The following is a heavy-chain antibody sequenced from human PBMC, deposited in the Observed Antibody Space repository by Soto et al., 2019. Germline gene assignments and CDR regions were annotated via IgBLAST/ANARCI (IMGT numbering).Heavy chain of an antibody. CDR2: ISYDGSNK. V-gene: IGHV3-30-3*01. CDR3: ARDQETVTKVAGNYYYYYSGMDV. Sequence: QVQLVESGGGVVQPGRSLRLSCAASGFTFSSYAMHWVRQAPGKGLEWVAVISYDGSNKYYADSVKGRFTISRDNSKNTLYLQMNSLRAEHTAVYYCARDQETVTKVAGNYYYYYSGMDVWGQGTTVTVSS. CDR1: GFTFSSYA. D-gene: IGHD4-17*01. J-gene: IGHJ6*02.